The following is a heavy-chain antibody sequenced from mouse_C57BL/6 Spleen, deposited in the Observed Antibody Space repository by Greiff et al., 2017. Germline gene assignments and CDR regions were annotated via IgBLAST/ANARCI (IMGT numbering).Heavy chain of an antibody. CDR1: GFSLTSYG. CDR2: IWRGGST. D-gene: IGHD2-12*01. CDR3: AKNPYYTDYAMDY. Sequence: VQLQQSGPGLVQPSQSLSITCTVSGFSLTSYGVHWVRQSPGKGLEWLGVIWRGGSTDYNAAFMSRLSITKENSKSQVFFKMNSLQADDTAIYYCAKNPYYTDYAMDYWGQGTSVTVSS. V-gene: IGHV2-5*01. J-gene: IGHJ4*01.